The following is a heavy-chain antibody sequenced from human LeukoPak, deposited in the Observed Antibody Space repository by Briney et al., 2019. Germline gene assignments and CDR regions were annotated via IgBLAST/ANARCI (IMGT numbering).Heavy chain of an antibody. CDR1: GFTFSSYS. J-gene: IGHJ4*02. D-gene: IGHD1-14*01. V-gene: IGHV3-21*01. CDR2: ISSSSSYI. CDR3: ARGVEPLAANTLAY. Sequence: GGSLRLSCAASGFTFSSYSTNWVRQAPGKGLEWVSSISSSSSYIYYADSVKGRFTISRDNAKNSLYLQMNSLRAEDTAVYYCARGVEPLAANTLAYWGQGTLVTVSS.